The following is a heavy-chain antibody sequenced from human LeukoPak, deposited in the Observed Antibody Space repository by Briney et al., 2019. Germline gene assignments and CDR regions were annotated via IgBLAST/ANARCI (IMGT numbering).Heavy chain of an antibody. Sequence: GGSLRLSCAASGFTFSSYAMSWVRQAPGKGLQSVAYISQDVSHKYYVDPVKGRFTICRDNAKNSLHLESNSLRAEDTALYYCARVGYNGWNFEKWGQGTLVTVSS. V-gene: IGHV3-7*01. J-gene: IGHJ4*02. CDR2: ISQDVSHK. CDR1: GFTFSSYA. D-gene: IGHD5-12*01. CDR3: ARVGYNGWNFEK.